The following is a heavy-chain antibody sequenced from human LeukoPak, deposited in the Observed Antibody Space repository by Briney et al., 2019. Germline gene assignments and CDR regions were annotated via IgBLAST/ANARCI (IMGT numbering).Heavy chain of an antibody. J-gene: IGHJ6*03. V-gene: IGHV4-31*03. Sequence: ASETLSLTCTVSGGSISSGGYFWSWIRQHPGKGLEWVGYIYYSGSTYYNPSLKGRVTISVDTSKNQFSLKLTSVTAADTAVYYCARGAPQTAIARAYYYYYYMDVWGKGTTVTVSS. CDR1: GGSISSGGYF. CDR2: IYYSGST. CDR3: ARGAPQTAIARAYYYYYYMDV. D-gene: IGHD2-21*02.